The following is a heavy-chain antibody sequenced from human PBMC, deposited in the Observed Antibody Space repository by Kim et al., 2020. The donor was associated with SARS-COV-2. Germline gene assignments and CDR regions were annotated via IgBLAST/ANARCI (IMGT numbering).Heavy chain of an antibody. CDR3: ARQGGNNYGYVPFGYYDHYGMDV. V-gene: IGHV4-59*08. J-gene: IGHJ6*02. CDR2: ISNSGST. CDR1: GGSISSDY. Sequence: SETLSLTCTVSGGSISSDYWSWIRQPPGKGLEWIGYISNSGSTNYNPSLKSRVTISLEMSKNQFSLKLSSVTAADTAVYYCARQGGNNYGYVPFGYYDHYGMDVWGQGTTVTVSS. D-gene: IGHD5-18*01.